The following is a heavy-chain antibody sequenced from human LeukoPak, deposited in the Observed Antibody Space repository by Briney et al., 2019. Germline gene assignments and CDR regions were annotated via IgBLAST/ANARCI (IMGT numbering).Heavy chain of an antibody. Sequence: ASVKVSCKASGYTFTSYDINWVRQATGQGLEWMGWMNPNSGGTNYAQKFQGRVTMTRDTSISTAYMELSRLRSDDTAVYYCARVRGLGSGWFDYWGQGTLVTVSS. D-gene: IGHD6-19*01. CDR1: GYTFTSYD. CDR3: ARVRGLGSGWFDY. J-gene: IGHJ4*02. CDR2: MNPNSGGT. V-gene: IGHV1-2*02.